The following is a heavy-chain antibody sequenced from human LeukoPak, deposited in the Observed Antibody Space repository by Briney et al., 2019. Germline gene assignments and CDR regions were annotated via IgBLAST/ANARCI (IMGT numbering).Heavy chain of an antibody. CDR3: ARDDPNEYSSGWYFLNY. Sequence: SETLSLTCTVSGDSITSYYWNWVRQPPGKGLEWIGYIHYTGKNYYNPSLKSRVTMSVDMSKSQFSLKLSSVTAADTAVYYCARDDPNEYSSGWYFLNYWGQGTLVTVSS. V-gene: IGHV4-59*01. J-gene: IGHJ4*02. CDR2: IHYTGKN. D-gene: IGHD6-19*01. CDR1: GDSITSYY.